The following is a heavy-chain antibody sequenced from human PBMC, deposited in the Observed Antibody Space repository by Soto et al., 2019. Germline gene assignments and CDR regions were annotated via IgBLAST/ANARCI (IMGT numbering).Heavy chain of an antibody. CDR1: GYTFTSYG. CDR2: ISAYNGNT. V-gene: IGHV1-18*01. CDR3: ARIYLPPKRAVYQPLLYGNNAFDI. Sequence: GASVKVSCKASGYTFTSYGISWVRQAPGQGLEWMGWISAYNGNTNYAQKLQGRVTMTTDTSTSTAYMELRSLRSDDTAVYYCARIYLPPKRAVYQPLLYGNNAFDIWGQGTMVTVSS. D-gene: IGHD2-2*02. J-gene: IGHJ3*02.